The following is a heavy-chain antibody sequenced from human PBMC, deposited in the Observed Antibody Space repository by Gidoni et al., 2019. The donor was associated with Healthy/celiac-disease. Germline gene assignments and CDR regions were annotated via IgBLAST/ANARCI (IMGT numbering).Heavy chain of an antibody. CDR2: IYPGDSDT. CDR3: ASPYSSSWSSYWYFDL. V-gene: IGHV5-51*01. J-gene: IGHJ2*01. CDR1: GYSFTSYW. Sequence: EVQLVQSGAEVKKHGESLKISCKGSGYSFTSYWIGWVRQMPGKGLEWMGIIYPGDSDTSYSPSFQGQVTISADKSISTAYLQWSSLKASDTAMYYCASPYSSSWSSYWYFDLWGRGTLVTVSS. D-gene: IGHD6-13*01.